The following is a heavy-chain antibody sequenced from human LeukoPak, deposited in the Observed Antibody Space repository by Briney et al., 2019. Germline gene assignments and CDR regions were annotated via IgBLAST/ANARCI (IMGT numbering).Heavy chain of an antibody. CDR1: GGTFSSYA. D-gene: IGHD2-21*02. Sequence: SVKVSCKASGGTFSSYAISWVRQAPGQGLEWMGGIIPIFGTANYAQKFQGRVTITTDESTSTAYMELSSLRSEDTAVYYCASSLEHIVVVTARVERLLGVFQHWGQGTLVTVSS. V-gene: IGHV1-69*05. CDR2: IIPIFGTA. CDR3: ASSLEHIVVVTARVERLLGVFQH. J-gene: IGHJ1*01.